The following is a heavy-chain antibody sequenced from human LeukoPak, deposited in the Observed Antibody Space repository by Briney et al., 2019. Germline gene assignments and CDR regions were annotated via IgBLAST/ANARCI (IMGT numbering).Heavy chain of an antibody. V-gene: IGHV1-2*02. CDR2: INPNSGGT. CDR1: GYTFTSYD. D-gene: IGHD3-22*01. J-gene: IGHJ4*02. CDR3: ARDYYDSSGFDY. Sequence: ASVKVSCKASGYTFTSYDINWVRQAPGQGLEWMGWINPNSGGTNYAQKFQGRVTMTRDTSISTAYMELSRLRSDDTAVYYCARDYYDSSGFDYWGQGTLVTVSS.